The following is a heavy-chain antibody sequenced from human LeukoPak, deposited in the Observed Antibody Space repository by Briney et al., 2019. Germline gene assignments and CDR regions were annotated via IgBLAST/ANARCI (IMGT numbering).Heavy chain of an antibody. CDR3: AKGGLPHYYDSSGTDY. J-gene: IGHJ4*02. D-gene: IGHD3-22*01. CDR1: GFTFSSYG. CDR2: ISYDGSNK. Sequence: GGSLRLSCAASGFTFSSYGMHWVRQAPGKGLEWVAVISYDGSNKYYADSVKGRFTISRDNSKNTLYLQMNSLRAEDTAVYYCAKGGLPHYYDSSGTDYWGQGTLVTVSS. V-gene: IGHV3-30*18.